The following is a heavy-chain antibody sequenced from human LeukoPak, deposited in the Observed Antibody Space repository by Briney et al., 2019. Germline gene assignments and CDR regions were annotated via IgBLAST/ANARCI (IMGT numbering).Heavy chain of an antibody. Sequence: TSETLSLTCTVSGYSISSGYYWGWIRQPPGKGLEWIGSIYHSGSTYYNPSLKSRVTISVDTSKNQFSLKLSSVTAADTAVYYCARAAAAAGGQYFDYWGQGTLVAVSS. J-gene: IGHJ4*02. CDR2: IYHSGST. CDR1: GYSISSGYY. CDR3: ARAAAAAGGQYFDY. V-gene: IGHV4-38-2*02. D-gene: IGHD6-13*01.